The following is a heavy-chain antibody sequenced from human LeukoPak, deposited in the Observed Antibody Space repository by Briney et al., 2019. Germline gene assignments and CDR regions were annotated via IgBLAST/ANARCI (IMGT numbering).Heavy chain of an antibody. V-gene: IGHV4-4*07. CDR2: IESSGST. J-gene: IGHJ4*02. Sequence: PSETLFLTCSVSGDSITYFYWSWIRQAAGKGLEWIGRIESSGSTDYNASLKSRVTIAVDTSKNQFSLKLISVTAADTAVYYCARGTLYSGWSYYLDYWGQGTLVTVSS. CDR1: GDSITYFY. D-gene: IGHD6-19*01. CDR3: ARGTLYSGWSYYLDY.